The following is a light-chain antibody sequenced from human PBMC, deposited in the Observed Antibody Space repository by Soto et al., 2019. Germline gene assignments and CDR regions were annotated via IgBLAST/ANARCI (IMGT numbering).Light chain of an antibody. CDR1: QAISND. CDR3: QQNNKWPPVT. J-gene: IGKJ4*01. V-gene: IGKV3-15*01. Sequence: EVVMTQSPATVSVSPGEGVPLSCRASQAISNDLAWYQQKPGHAPRLLLYGASTRATGVPARFSGGGSGTEFTLTISSLQYEDFAFYYCQQNNKWPPVTFGGGTKVEIK. CDR2: GAS.